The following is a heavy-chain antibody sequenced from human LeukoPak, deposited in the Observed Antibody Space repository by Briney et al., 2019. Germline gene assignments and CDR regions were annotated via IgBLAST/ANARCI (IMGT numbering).Heavy chain of an antibody. CDR2: INPNSGDT. Sequence: ASVKVSCKASGYTFTGYYVLWVRQAPGQGLEWMGWINPNSGDTIYAQKFQGRVTMTRDTSISTAYMELSGLRSDDTAVYYCARGVPLDYYYYMDVWGKGTTVTISS. CDR3: ARGVPLDYYYYMDV. J-gene: IGHJ6*03. CDR1: GYTFTGYY. D-gene: IGHD3-10*01. V-gene: IGHV1-2*02.